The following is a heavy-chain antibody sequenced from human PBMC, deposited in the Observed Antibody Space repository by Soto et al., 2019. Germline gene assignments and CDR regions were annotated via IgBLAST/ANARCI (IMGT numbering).Heavy chain of an antibody. D-gene: IGHD6-13*01. CDR2: IYSDGRT. CDR1: GFIVSSSY. Sequence: DVQLVETGGGLIQPGGSLRLSCAASGFIVSSSYMSWVRQAPGKGLEWVSVIYSDGRTYYADSVKSRITISRDNSKNTVYLQMNSLSAEDTAVYYCARCSGWYGQCYFDCWGQGTLVTVSS. V-gene: IGHV3-53*02. CDR3: ARCSGWYGQCYFDC. J-gene: IGHJ4*02.